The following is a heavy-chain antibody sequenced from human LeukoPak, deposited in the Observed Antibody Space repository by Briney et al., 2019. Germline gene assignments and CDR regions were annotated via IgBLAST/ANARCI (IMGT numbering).Heavy chain of an antibody. J-gene: IGHJ4*02. D-gene: IGHD1-20*01. CDR2: IYYSGST. Sequence: SETLSLTCTVSGGSISSYYWSWIRQPPGKGLEWIGYIYYSGSTNYNPSLKSRVTMSVDTSKNQFSLKLSSVTAADTAVYYCARSDNWNFFDYWGQGTLVTVSS. CDR3: ARSDNWNFFDY. V-gene: IGHV4-59*01. CDR1: GGSISSYY.